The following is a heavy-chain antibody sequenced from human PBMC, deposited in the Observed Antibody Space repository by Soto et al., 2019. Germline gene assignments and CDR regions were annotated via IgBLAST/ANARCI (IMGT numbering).Heavy chain of an antibody. CDR3: ARVPFDYGDSGSATHLNFDN. D-gene: IGHD4-17*01. CDR1: GDSISGGDYF. Sequence: QVQLQESGPGLVKPSQTLSLTCTVSGDSISGGDYFWSWVRQPPGKGLEWIGYISYRGTTSYNPSLESRLTISVDTSKNQFSLKVRSVTAADTALYYCARVPFDYGDSGSATHLNFDNWGQGTLVTVSS. J-gene: IGHJ4*02. V-gene: IGHV4-30-4*01. CDR2: ISYRGTT.